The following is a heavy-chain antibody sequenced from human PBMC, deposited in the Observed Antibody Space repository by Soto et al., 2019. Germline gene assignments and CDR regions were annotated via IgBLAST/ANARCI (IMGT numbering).Heavy chain of an antibody. CDR3: ARDLTGQQLVFYYYGMDV. J-gene: IGHJ6*02. Sequence: ASVKVSCKASGYTFTGYYMHWVRQAPGQGLEWMGWINPNSGGTNYAQKFQCRVTMTRYTSISTAYMELSRLRSDDTAVYYCARDLTGQQLVFYYYGMDVWGQGTTVTVSS. V-gene: IGHV1-2*02. D-gene: IGHD6-13*01. CDR1: GYTFTGYY. CDR2: INPNSGGT.